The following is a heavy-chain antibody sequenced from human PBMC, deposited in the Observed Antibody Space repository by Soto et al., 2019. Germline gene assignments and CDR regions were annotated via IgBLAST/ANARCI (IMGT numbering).Heavy chain of an antibody. Sequence: EVQLLESGGGLVQPGGSLRLSCAASGFTFSSYAMSWVRQAPGKGLEWVSAISGSGGSTYYADSVKGRFTISRDNSKNTLYLQRNSLRAEDTAVYYCAKDGWGTPAAIYYYCYGMDVWGQGTTVTVSS. CDR3: AKDGWGTPAAIYYYCYGMDV. D-gene: IGHD2-2*01. V-gene: IGHV3-23*01. J-gene: IGHJ6*02. CDR2: ISGSGGST. CDR1: GFTFSSYA.